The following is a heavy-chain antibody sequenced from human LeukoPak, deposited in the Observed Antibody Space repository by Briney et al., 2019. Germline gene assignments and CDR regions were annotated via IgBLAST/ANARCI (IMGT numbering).Heavy chain of an antibody. CDR3: ARDRGRYYMDV. D-gene: IGHD6-25*01. CDR1: KFTVSSKY. Sequence: GGSLRLSCAASKFTVSSKYMSWVRQAPGKGLEWVSVIYSGGSTHYADSVKGRFTISRDNSKNTLYLQMNSLRAGDTAVYYCARDRGRYYMDVWGKGTTVTISS. J-gene: IGHJ6*03. CDR2: IYSGGST. V-gene: IGHV3-66*01.